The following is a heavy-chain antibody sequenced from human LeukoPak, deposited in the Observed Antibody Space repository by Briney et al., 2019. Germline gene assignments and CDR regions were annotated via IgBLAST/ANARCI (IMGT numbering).Heavy chain of an antibody. Sequence: SETLSLTCTVSGGSISSYYWSWIRQPPGKGLEWIGYIYYSGSTNYNPSLKSRVTISVDTSKNQFSLKLTSVTAADTAIYYCAGGPYCSGGTCSFYFYGLAVWGPGTAVTVSS. CDR2: IYYSGST. D-gene: IGHD2-15*01. J-gene: IGHJ6*02. CDR1: GGSISSYY. V-gene: IGHV4-59*12. CDR3: AGGPYCSGGTCSFYFYGLAV.